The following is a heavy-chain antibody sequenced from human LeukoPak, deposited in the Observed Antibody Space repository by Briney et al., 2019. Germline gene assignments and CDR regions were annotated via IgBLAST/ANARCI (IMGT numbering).Heavy chain of an antibody. CDR1: GGSTDDYY. CDR2: IYYSGST. V-gene: IGHV4-59*01. J-gene: IGHJ4*02. D-gene: IGHD5-12*01. CDR3: ARARGYDFFPLDY. Sequence: SETLSLTCTVSGGSTDDYYWSWLQQPPGKGLEWIGNIYYSGSTNYNPSLKSRVTMSVDTSKKQFSLKVRFVTAADTAVYYCARARGYDFFPLDYWGQGTLVTVSS.